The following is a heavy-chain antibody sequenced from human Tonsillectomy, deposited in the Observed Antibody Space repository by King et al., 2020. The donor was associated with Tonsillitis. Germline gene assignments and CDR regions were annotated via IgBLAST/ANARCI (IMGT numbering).Heavy chain of an antibody. CDR1: GFTFISYA. V-gene: IGHV3-23*04. D-gene: IGHD5-18*01. Sequence: DVQLVESGGGLVQPGGSLRLSCAASGFTFISYAMSWVRQAPGQGLEWVSGISGSGGSTYYADSVKGRFTISRDNSKNTLYLQMNSLRAVDTAVYYCAKDVDTDMGSFDYWGQGTLVTVSS. CDR2: ISGSGGST. CDR3: AKDVDTDMGSFDY. J-gene: IGHJ4*02.